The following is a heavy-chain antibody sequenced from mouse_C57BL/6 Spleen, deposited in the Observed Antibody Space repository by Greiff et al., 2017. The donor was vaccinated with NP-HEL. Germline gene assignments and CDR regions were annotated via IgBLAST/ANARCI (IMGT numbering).Heavy chain of an antibody. D-gene: IGHD2-5*01. J-gene: IGHJ2*01. CDR2: IDPNSGGT. CDR3: SKGVYYSNFVFDY. V-gene: IGHV1-72*01. Sequence: VQLQQSGAELVKPGASVKLSCKASGYTFTSYWMHWVKQRPGRGLEWIGRIDPNSGGTKYNEKFKSKATLTVDKPSSTAYMQLSSLTSEDSAVYYCSKGVYYSNFVFDYWGQGTTLTVSS. CDR1: GYTFTSYW.